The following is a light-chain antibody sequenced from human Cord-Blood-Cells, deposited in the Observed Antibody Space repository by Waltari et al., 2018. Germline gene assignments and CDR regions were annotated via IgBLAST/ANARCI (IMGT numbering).Light chain of an antibody. J-gene: IGKJ2*03. CDR3: QQYYSTPYS. V-gene: IGKV4-1*01. Sequence: DIVMTQSPDFLAVSLGVRATINCKSSPSVLYSSNNKNYLAWYQQKPAQPPKLLIYWASTRESGVPDRFSGSGSGTDFTLTISSLQAEDVAVYYCQQYYSTPYSFGQGTKLEIK. CDR1: PSVLYSSNNKNY. CDR2: WAS.